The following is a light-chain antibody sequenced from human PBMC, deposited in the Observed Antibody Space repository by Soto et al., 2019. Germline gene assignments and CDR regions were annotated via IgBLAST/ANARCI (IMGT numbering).Light chain of an antibody. V-gene: IGKV3-15*01. CDR3: LQYSELRT. J-gene: IGKJ1*01. CDR2: AAS. CDR1: QSVRTY. Sequence: EIVMTQSPATLSVSPGETATLSCRASQSVRTYLAWYQQKPVQAPRLLIYAASTRATGIPARFSGGGSGTEYTLTISSLQSEDFAIYYCLQYSELRTFGQGSKLEIK.